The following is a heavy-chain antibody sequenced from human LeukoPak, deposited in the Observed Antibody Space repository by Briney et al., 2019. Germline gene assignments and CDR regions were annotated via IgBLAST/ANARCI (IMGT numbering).Heavy chain of an antibody. CDR1: GLTVSSNY. D-gene: IGHD3-22*01. J-gene: IGHJ4*02. CDR2: LYSDCTT. Sequence: GVSLRLSCSASGLTVSSNYMSWVRQAPGKGLEWVSLLYSDCTTYYADSVSGRFAISRDNSKNTLYLQMFSLRAEDTAMYYCANYDTTGFYFDQWGQGTLVTVSS. V-gene: IGHV3-53*01. CDR3: ANYDTTGFYFDQ.